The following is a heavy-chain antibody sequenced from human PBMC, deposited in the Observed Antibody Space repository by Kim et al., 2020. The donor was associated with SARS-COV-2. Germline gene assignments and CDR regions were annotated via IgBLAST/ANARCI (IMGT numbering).Heavy chain of an antibody. D-gene: IGHD2-2*01. Sequence: KRQFTIYRDNSKDTLYLQMNSLRAEDTAVYYCAKGSRYCSSTSCYPYFDYWGQGTLVTVSS. J-gene: IGHJ4*02. V-gene: IGHV3-30*02. CDR3: AKGSRYCSSTSCYPYFDY.